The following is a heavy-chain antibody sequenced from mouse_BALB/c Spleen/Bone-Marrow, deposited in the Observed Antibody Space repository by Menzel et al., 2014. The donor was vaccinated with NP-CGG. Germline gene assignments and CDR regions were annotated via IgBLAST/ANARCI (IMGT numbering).Heavy chain of an antibody. CDR1: VYAFRSYW. D-gene: IGHD1-1*01. CDR2: IYPGDGDT. J-gene: IGHJ4*01. Sequence: QVQLQQSGAELVRPGSSVKISCKASVYAFRSYWMNWVKQRPGQGLEWIGQIYPGDGDTNYNGKFKGKATLTADKSSSTAYMQLSSLTSEDSAVYFCARWITTVVAPYVMDYWGQGTSVTVSS. CDR3: ARWITTVVAPYVMDY. V-gene: IGHV1-80*01.